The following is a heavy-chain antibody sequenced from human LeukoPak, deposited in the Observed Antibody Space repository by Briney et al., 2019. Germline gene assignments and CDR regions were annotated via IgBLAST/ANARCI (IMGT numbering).Heavy chain of an antibody. CDR1: GGTFGSYA. CDR3: AREVHGGDCYAFDI. J-gene: IGHJ3*02. CDR2: IIPIFGTA. D-gene: IGHD2-21*02. V-gene: IGHV1-69*05. Sequence: GASVKVSCKASGGTFGSYAISWVRQAPGQGLEWMGGIIPIFGTANYAQKFQGRVTITTDESTSTAYMELSSLRSEDTAVYYCAREVHGGDCYAFDIWGQGTMVTVSS.